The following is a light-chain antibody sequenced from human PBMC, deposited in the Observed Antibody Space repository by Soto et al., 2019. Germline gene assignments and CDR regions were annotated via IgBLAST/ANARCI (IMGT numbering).Light chain of an antibody. Sequence: EIVMTQSPATLSVSPGERATLSCRASQSVDSNLAWYQQKPGQAPRLLIFGASTRATGIPARFSGSGSGTDFTLTISSLQSEDFGVYFCQQYNNWPPTFGQGTRLEIK. V-gene: IGKV3D-15*01. J-gene: IGKJ5*01. CDR2: GAS. CDR1: QSVDSN. CDR3: QQYNNWPPT.